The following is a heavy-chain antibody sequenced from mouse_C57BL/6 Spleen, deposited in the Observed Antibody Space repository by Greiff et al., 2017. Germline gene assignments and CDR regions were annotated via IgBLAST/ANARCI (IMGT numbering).Heavy chain of an antibody. Sequence: EVQLQQSGPELVKPGASVKISCKASGYTFTDYYMNWVKQSHGKSLEWIGDINPNNGGTSYNQKFKGKATLTVDKSSSTAYMELRSLTSEDAAVYYCGRGGYLTAYFDYWGQGTTLTVSS. V-gene: IGHV1-26*01. CDR2: INPNNGGT. J-gene: IGHJ2*01. D-gene: IGHD2-3*01. CDR1: GYTFTDYY. CDR3: GRGGYLTAYFDY.